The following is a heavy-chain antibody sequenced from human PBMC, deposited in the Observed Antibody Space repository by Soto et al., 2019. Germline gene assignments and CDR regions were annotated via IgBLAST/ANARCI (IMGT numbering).Heavy chain of an antibody. Sequence: SVKVSCKASGYTFTTYDINWVRQAPGQGLEWMGGINPIIGTADYAQKFQGRVTTTADESTSTAYMELSSLRSEDTAVYYCARSGYALYYYYYGMDVWGQGTTVTVAS. V-gene: IGHV1-69*13. CDR3: ARSGYALYYYYYGMDV. D-gene: IGHD5-12*01. CDR2: INPIIGTA. CDR1: GYTFTTYD. J-gene: IGHJ6*02.